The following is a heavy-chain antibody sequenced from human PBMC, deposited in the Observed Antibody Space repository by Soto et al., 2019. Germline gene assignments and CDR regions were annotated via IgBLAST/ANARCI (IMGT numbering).Heavy chain of an antibody. J-gene: IGHJ6*02. V-gene: IGHV4-34*01. D-gene: IGHD2-21*02. CDR3: ARADRTLVTSYSLDV. CDR2: INHSATI. CDR1: CGSYSGYY. Sequence: SDTWSLTRAVYCGSYSGYYWTWIRQPPGRGLEWIGEINHSATINFNPSLKSRLTISLDTSKKNFSLKLSSVTDADTAAYYCARADRTLVTSYSLDVWGQGTTVT.